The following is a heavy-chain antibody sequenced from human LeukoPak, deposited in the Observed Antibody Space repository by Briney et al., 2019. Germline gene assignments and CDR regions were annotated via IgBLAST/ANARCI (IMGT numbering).Heavy chain of an antibody. V-gene: IGHV3-23*01. D-gene: IGHD6-6*01. J-gene: IGHJ5*02. Sequence: GGSLRLSCAASGFTFSSYAMSWVRQAPGKGLEWVSAISGSGGSTYYADSVKGRFTISRDNSKNTLYLQMNSLRAEDTAVYYCAKVAEELNDPREYSSSGSGFDPWGQGTLVTVSS. CDR2: ISGSGGST. CDR3: AKVAEELNDPREYSSSGSGFDP. CDR1: GFTFSSYA.